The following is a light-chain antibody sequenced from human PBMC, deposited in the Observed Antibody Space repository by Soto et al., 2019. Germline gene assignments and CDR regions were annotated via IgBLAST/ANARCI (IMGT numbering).Light chain of an antibody. CDR1: SSDVGSYKL. J-gene: IGLJ3*02. V-gene: IGLV2-23*02. CDR3: CSYAGSTTSWV. Sequence: QSVLTQPASVSGSPGQSITISCTGTSSDVGSYKLVSWYQQHADKAPKLMIYDVSKRPSGISNRFSGSKSGSTASLTISGLQSADEADYYCCSYAGSTTSWVFGGGTKVTVL. CDR2: DVS.